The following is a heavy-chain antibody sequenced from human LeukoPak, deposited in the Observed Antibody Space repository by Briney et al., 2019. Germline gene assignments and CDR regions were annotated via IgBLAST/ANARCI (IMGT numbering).Heavy chain of an antibody. CDR2: IRYDGSNK. CDR3: AKAPIVGFYFDY. Sequence: PGGSLRLSCAASGFTFSNYGMHWVRQAPGEGLEWVAFIRYDGSNKYYADSVKGRFTISRDNSKNTLYLQMNSLRAEDTAVYYCAKAPIVGFYFDYWGQGTLVTVSS. CDR1: GFTFSNYG. J-gene: IGHJ4*02. D-gene: IGHD1-26*01. V-gene: IGHV3-30*02.